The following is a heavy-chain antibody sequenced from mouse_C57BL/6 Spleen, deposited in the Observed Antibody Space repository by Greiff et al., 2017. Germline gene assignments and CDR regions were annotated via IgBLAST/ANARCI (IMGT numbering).Heavy chain of an antibody. CDR3: ARSNDYDVFFDY. D-gene: IGHD2-4*01. J-gene: IGHJ2*01. CDR1: GYTFTSYT. CDR2: INPSSGYT. Sequence: QVQLQQSGAELARPGASVKMSCKASGYTFTSYTMHWVKQRPGQGLEWIGYINPSSGYTKYNQKFKDKATLTADKSSSTAYMQLSSLTSEDSAVYYCARSNDYDVFFDYWGQGTTLTVSS. V-gene: IGHV1-4*01.